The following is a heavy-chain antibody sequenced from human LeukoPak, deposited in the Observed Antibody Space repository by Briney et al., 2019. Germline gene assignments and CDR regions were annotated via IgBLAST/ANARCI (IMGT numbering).Heavy chain of an antibody. V-gene: IGHV3-21*06. CDR3: ARVAEAAAFDS. J-gene: IGHJ4*02. Sequence: GGSLRLSCVASGFTFSSHDMHWVRQAPGKGLEWVSSISRNSRYIYYADSMRGRCTISRDNAKNSLYLQMNSLKPEDTAVYYCARVAEAAAFDSWGQGTLVTVSS. CDR1: GFTFSSHD. CDR2: ISRNSRYI. D-gene: IGHD6-13*01.